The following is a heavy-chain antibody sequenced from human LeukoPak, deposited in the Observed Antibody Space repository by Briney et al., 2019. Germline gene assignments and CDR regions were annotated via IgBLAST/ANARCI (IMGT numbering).Heavy chain of an antibody. Sequence: ASVKVSCKASGYTFTGYYIHWVRQAPGQGLEWMGWINPNSGGTNYAQKFQGWVTMTRDTSISTDYLEVSRLKSDDTAVYYCARGSSTWSYGMDVWGQGTTVIVSS. V-gene: IGHV1-2*04. CDR1: GYTFTGYY. D-gene: IGHD6-13*01. CDR3: ARGSSTWSYGMDV. J-gene: IGHJ6*02. CDR2: INPNSGGT.